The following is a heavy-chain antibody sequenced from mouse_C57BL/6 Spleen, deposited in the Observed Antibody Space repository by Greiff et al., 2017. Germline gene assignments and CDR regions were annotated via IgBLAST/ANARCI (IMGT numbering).Heavy chain of an antibody. D-gene: IGHD4-1*01. V-gene: IGHV1-69*01. Sequence: VQLQQPGAELVMPGASVKLSCKASGYTFTSYWMHWVKQRPGQGLEWIGEIDPSDSYTNYNQKFKGKAILTADKSASTAYMELRSLTSEDSAVYYGTKELGRGYFDVWGTGTTVTVSS. CDR3: TKELGRGYFDV. CDR2: IDPSDSYT. CDR1: GYTFTSYW. J-gene: IGHJ1*03.